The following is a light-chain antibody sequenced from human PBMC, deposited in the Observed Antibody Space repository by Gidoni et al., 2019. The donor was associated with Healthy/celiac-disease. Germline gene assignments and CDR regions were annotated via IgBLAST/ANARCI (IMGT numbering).Light chain of an antibody. Sequence: IVLTQSPATLSLSPGDRATLSCRASQRVSSYVAWYQQKPGQAPRLLIYDASTRATGIPARFSGSGSGTDFTLTISSLEPEDFAVYYCQQRSNWPPTFXQXTKLEIK. V-gene: IGKV3-11*01. J-gene: IGKJ2*01. CDR1: QRVSSY. CDR3: QQRSNWPPT. CDR2: DAS.